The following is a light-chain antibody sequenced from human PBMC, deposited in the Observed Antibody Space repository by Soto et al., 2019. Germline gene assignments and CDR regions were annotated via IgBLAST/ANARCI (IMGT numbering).Light chain of an antibody. Sequence: DIQMTQSPSSLSASLGDRATITCRASQSISSYLRWYQQKPGKAPKLLIYAAYSLQSGVPSRFSGSGSGTDFTLTISSLQPEDFATYYCQQSYSTPQTFGQGTKVEIK. CDR1: QSISSY. J-gene: IGKJ1*01. CDR3: QQSYSTPQT. CDR2: AAY. V-gene: IGKV1-39*01.